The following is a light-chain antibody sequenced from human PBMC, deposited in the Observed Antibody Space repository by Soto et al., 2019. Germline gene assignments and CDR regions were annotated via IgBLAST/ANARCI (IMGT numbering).Light chain of an antibody. CDR1: QSISSW. Sequence: DIQMTQSPSTLSASVGDRVTITCRASQSISSWLAWYQQKPGKAPKXLIYDASSLEGGVPSRFSGSGSGTELTITISGLQPDDFETYYCQQYNSFSWTFGQGTKVDIK. CDR2: DAS. J-gene: IGKJ1*01. V-gene: IGKV1-5*01. CDR3: QQYNSFSWT.